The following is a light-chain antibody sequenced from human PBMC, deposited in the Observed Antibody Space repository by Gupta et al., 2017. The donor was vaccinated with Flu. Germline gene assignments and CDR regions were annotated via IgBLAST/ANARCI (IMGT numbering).Light chain of an antibody. Sequence: TISCTGSSSNIGTGSDVHWYYQLPGTAQKIRSLGIGDRPSGVPDRFSGSKSGTSDSLATAALQAEDEAEYYGQSYDTGLSAPYVFGTGTKVTVL. V-gene: IGLV1-40*01. CDR1: SSNIGTGSD. CDR2: GIG. J-gene: IGLJ1*01. CDR3: QSYDTGLSAPYV.